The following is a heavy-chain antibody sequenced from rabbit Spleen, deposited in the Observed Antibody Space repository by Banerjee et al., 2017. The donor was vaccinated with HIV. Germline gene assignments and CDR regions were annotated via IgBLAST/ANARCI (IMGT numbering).Heavy chain of an antibody. J-gene: IGHJ4*01. CDR1: GFTISSGYY. V-gene: IGHV1S40*01. D-gene: IGHD3-1*01. CDR3: ASEYVAVGYYFNL. Sequence: QSLEESGGDLVKPGASLTLTCTASGFTISSGYYMCWVRQAPGKGLEWIACIFADDGNTYYASWAKGRFTISKTSTTVTLQMTSLTAADTATYFCASEYVAVGYYFNLWGPGTLVTVS. CDR2: IFADDGNT.